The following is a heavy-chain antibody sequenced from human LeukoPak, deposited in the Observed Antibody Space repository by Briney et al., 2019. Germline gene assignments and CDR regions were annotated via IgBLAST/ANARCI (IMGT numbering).Heavy chain of an antibody. D-gene: IGHD3-3*01. CDR1: GFPFSGYA. J-gene: IGHJ4*02. Sequence: GGSLRLSCAASGFPFSGYAMSWVRQTPGKGLEWGAAFSGSGTSTYYADSVEDRFTISRDNSKNILFLQMSSLRVEDTAIYYCAKDSCLLRGVVTTAFDSWGQGTLVTVSS. CDR2: FSGSGTST. CDR3: AKDSCLLRGVVTTAFDS. V-gene: IGHV3-23*01.